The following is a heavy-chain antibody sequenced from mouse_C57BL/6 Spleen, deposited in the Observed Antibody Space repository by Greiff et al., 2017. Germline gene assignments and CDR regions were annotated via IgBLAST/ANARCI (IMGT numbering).Heavy chain of an antibody. D-gene: IGHD1-1*01. Sequence: QVQLQQSGAELMKPGASVKLSCKATGYTFTGYWIEWVKQRPGHGLEWIGAILPGSGSTNYNEKFKGKATFTADTSSNTAYMQLSSLTTEDSAIYYCARSKVTTVVAPYYFDYWGQGTTLTVSS. J-gene: IGHJ2*01. CDR3: ARSKVTTVVAPYYFDY. CDR2: ILPGSGST. CDR1: GYTFTGYW. V-gene: IGHV1-9*01.